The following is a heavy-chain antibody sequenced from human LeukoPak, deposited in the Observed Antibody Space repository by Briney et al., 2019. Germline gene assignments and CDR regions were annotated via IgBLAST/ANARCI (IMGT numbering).Heavy chain of an antibody. D-gene: IGHD1-1*01. V-gene: IGHV3-23*01. CDR2: VSGSGGAT. Sequence: GGSLRLSCAASGFTFSSDAMTWVRQAPGMGLEWLSYVSGSGGATYYAASVKGRFTISRDNSKNTVYLQMGSLRAEDTAVYYCAKNRGGTYKYYMDVWGNGTTVTVSS. J-gene: IGHJ6*03. CDR1: GFTFSSDA. CDR3: AKNRGGTYKYYMDV.